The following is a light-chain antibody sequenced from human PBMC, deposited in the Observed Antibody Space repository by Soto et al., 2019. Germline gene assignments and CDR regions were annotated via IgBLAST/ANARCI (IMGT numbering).Light chain of an antibody. CDR1: SSDVGSYNY. Sequence: SVLTQPRSVSWSPGQSVTISCTGTSSDVGSYNYVSWYQQHPGKAPKLMIYEGSKRPSGVSNRFSGSKSGNTASLTISGLQAEDEADYYCCSYAGSSTLVFGTGTKVTVL. CDR2: EGS. J-gene: IGLJ1*01. V-gene: IGLV2-23*01. CDR3: CSYAGSSTLV.